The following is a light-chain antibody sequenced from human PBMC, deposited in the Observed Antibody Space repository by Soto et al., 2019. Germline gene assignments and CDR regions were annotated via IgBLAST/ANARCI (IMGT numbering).Light chain of an antibody. Sequence: QSALTQPASVSGSPGQSITISCTGTSSDVGSYNLVSWYQQHPGKAPKLMIYEVSKRPSGVSNRFSGSKSGNTASLTISGLQAEDEADDYCCSYAGSSTFVYVFGTGTKVTVL. V-gene: IGLV2-23*02. CDR1: SSDVGSYNL. CDR2: EVS. CDR3: CSYAGSSTFVYV. J-gene: IGLJ1*01.